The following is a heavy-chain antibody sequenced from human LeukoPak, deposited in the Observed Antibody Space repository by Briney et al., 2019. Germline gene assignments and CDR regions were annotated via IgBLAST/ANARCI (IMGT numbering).Heavy chain of an antibody. D-gene: IGHD1-26*01. V-gene: IGHV3-53*04. CDR3: ARQSGSYGRYYYYGMDV. CDR2: IYSGGST. J-gene: IGHJ6*02. CDR1: GFTFSNYW. Sequence: GGSLRLSCAASGFTFSNYWMSWVRQAPGKGLEWVSVIYSGGSTYYADSVKGRFTISRHNSKNTLYLQMNSLRAEDTAVYYCARQSGSYGRYYYYGMDVWGQGTTVTVSS.